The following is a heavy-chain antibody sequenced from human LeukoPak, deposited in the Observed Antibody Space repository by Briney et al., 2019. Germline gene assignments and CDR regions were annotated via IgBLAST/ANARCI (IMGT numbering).Heavy chain of an antibody. V-gene: IGHV1-69*04. D-gene: IGHD4-11*01. Sequence: SVKVSCKASGGTFSSYAISWVRQTPGQGLEWMGRIIPILGIANYAQKFQGRVTITADKSTSTAYMELSSLRSEDTAVYYCARDRLPATVTPFFDYWGQGTLVTVSS. CDR2: IIPILGIA. CDR1: GGTFSSYA. CDR3: ARDRLPATVTPFFDY. J-gene: IGHJ4*02.